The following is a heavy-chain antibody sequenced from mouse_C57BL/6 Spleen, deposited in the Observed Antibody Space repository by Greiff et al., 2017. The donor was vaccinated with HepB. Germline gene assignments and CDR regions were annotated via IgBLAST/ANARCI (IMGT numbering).Heavy chain of an antibody. Sequence: VQLQQSGAELMKPGASVKLSCKATGYTFTGYWIEWVKQRPGHGLEWIGEILPGSGSTNYNEKFKGKATFTADTSSNTAYMQLSSLTTEDSAIYYCAVYGNYVRVAMDYWGQGASVTVAS. CDR2: ILPGSGST. D-gene: IGHD2-1*01. CDR1: GYTFTGYW. J-gene: IGHJ4*01. CDR3: AVYGNYVRVAMDY. V-gene: IGHV1-9*01.